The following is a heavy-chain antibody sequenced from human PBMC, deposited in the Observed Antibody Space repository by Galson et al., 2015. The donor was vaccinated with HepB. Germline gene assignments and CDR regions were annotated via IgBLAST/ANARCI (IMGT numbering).Heavy chain of an antibody. V-gene: IGHV4-39*07. J-gene: IGHJ6*02. Sequence: LSLTCSVSGASITNSNNLWSWIRQPPGKGLEWIGSIHYSGATYFNPALKSQFTISIDASANQFSLNSGSVTSADASIYYCASRPRIRSCRGGVCNFGMDIWGQGTTVTVSS. CDR2: IHYSGAT. CDR1: GASITNSNNL. CDR3: ASRPRIRSCRGGVCNFGMDI. D-gene: IGHD2-15*01.